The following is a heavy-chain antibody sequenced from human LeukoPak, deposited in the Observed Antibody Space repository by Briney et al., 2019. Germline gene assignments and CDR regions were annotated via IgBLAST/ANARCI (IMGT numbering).Heavy chain of an antibody. CDR3: ARGPFGIIMVRGVMRGGMDV. Sequence: SETLSLTCAVYGGSFSGYYWSWIRQPPGKGLEWIGEINHSGSTNYNPSLKSRVTISVDTSKNQFSLKLSSVTAADTAVYYCARGPFGIIMVRGVMRGGMDVWGKGTTVTVSS. CDR1: GGSFSGYY. CDR2: INHSGST. V-gene: IGHV4-34*01. D-gene: IGHD3-10*01. J-gene: IGHJ6*03.